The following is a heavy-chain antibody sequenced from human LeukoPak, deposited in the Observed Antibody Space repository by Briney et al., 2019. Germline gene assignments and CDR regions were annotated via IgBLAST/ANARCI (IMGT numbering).Heavy chain of an antibody. V-gene: IGHV3-15*01. CDR1: GFTFSNAW. CDR3: TTDRMYAATPRLVDY. CDR2: IKSKTDGGTT. Sequence: GGSLRLSCAASGFTFSNAWMSWVRQAPGKGLEWVGRIKSKTDGGTTDYAAPVKGRFTISRDDSKNTLYLQMNSLKTEDTAVYYCTTDRMYAATPRLVDYWGQGTLVTVSS. D-gene: IGHD2-15*01. J-gene: IGHJ4*02.